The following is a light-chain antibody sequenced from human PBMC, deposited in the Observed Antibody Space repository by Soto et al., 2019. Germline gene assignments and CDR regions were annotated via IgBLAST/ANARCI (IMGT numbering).Light chain of an antibody. CDR2: GAS. CDR3: QQGHNWNLT. CDR1: QSINSE. V-gene: IGKV3-15*01. J-gene: IGKJ2*01. Sequence: EIVMTQSPATLSLSPGERAALSCRASQSINSELAWDQQKPGQPPRLLIYGASTRATGVPARFTGSEPGSEFTLTISGLQSEDFAVYYCQQGHNWNLTLGQGTRLDI.